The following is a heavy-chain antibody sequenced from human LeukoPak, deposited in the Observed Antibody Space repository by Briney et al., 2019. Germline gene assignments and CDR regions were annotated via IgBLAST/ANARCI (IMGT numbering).Heavy chain of an antibody. Sequence: PSETLSLTCAVYGGSFRGYYWSWIRQPPGKGLEWIGEINHSGSTNYNPSLKSGVTISVDTSKNQFSLKLSSVTAADTAVYYCARAGGVRWGWFDPWGQGTLVTVSS. D-gene: IGHD3-10*01. V-gene: IGHV4-34*01. CDR2: INHSGST. J-gene: IGHJ5*02. CDR3: ARAGGVRWGWFDP. CDR1: GGSFRGYY.